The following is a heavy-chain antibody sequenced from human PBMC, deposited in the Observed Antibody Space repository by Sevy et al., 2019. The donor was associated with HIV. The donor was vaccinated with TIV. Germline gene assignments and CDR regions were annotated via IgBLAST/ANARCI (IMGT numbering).Heavy chain of an antibody. J-gene: IGHJ3*02. CDR1: GFTFSSYS. D-gene: IGHD3-3*01. V-gene: IGHV3-21*01. Sequence: GGSVRLSCAASGFTFSSYSMNWVRQAPGKGLEWVSSISSSSSYIYYADSVKGRFTISRDNAKNSLYLQMNSLRAEDTAVYYCARAARITIFGGGAFDIWGQGTMVTVSS. CDR2: ISSSSSYI. CDR3: ARAARITIFGGGAFDI.